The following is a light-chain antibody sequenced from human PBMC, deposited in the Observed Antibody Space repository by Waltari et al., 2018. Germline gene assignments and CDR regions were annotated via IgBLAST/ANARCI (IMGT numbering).Light chain of an antibody. Sequence: DIQMTQYPSTLLASVGDRVTLTCRASQNIKIWLTWYQQKPGNAPNRLIYKASSLQSGGPARFSGIGAVTEFDLTINGLQPDDVATYYCQQYVTEPWTLGHGTKVESK. CDR3: QQYVTEPWT. J-gene: IGKJ1*01. CDR1: QNIKIW. CDR2: KAS. V-gene: IGKV1-5*03.